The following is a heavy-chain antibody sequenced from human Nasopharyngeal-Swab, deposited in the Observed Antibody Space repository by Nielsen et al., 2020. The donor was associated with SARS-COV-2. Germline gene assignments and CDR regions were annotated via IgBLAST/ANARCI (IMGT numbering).Heavy chain of an antibody. CDR3: ARTQGLDSNQILGPPPYMDV. CDR1: GFTFSSYS. CDR2: ISSSSSVI. D-gene: IGHD4-11*01. Sequence: GESLKISCAASGFTFSSYSMNWVRQAPGKGLEWVSYISSSSSVIYYADSVKGRFTISRDNAKNSLYLQMNSLRAEDTAVYYCARTQGLDSNQILGPPPYMDVWGKGTTVTVSS. V-gene: IGHV3-48*04. J-gene: IGHJ6*03.